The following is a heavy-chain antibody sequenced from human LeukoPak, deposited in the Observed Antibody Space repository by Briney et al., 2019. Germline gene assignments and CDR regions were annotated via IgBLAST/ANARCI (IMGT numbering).Heavy chain of an antibody. CDR3: ARDPGSYSHLDY. V-gene: IGHV1-46*01. D-gene: IGHD1-26*01. CDR2: INPSGGGT. J-gene: IGHJ4*02. CDR1: GYTFTNYY. Sequence: ASVKVSCKASGYTFTNYYMHWVRQAPGQGLEWMGIINPSGGGTSYAQKFQGRVTMTRDTSTSTVYMELSSLRSEDTAVYYCARDPGSYSHLDYWGQGTLVTVSS.